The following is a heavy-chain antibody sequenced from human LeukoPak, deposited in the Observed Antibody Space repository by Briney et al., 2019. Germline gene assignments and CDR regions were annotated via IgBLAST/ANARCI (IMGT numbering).Heavy chain of an antibody. Sequence: GGSPRLSCAASGFTFSSYAMHWVRQAPGKGLEYVSAISSNGGSTYYANSVKGRFTISRDNSKNTLYLQMGSLRAEDMAVYYCARSAYSSGWYWRAFDIWGQGTMVTVSS. J-gene: IGHJ3*02. D-gene: IGHD6-19*01. CDR2: ISSNGGST. CDR3: ARSAYSSGWYWRAFDI. CDR1: GFTFSSYA. V-gene: IGHV3-64*01.